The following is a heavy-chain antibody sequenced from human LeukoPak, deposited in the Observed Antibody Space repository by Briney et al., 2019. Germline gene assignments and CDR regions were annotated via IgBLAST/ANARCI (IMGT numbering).Heavy chain of an antibody. V-gene: IGHV3-30*02. CDR3: AKDLIRDLWFGES. CDR2: IRYVGGET. J-gene: IGHJ5*02. Sequence: AGGSLRLSCAASGFTFSSYEMNWVRQAPGKGLEWVAFIRYVGGETFYADSVKGRFTISRDNFENTLYLQMNSLRPEDTAVYYCAKDLIRDLWFGESWGQGTLVTVSS. CDR1: GFTFSSYE. D-gene: IGHD3-10*01.